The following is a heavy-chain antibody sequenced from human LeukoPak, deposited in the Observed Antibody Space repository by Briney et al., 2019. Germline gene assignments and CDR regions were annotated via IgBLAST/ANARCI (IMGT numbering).Heavy chain of an antibody. CDR1: GYTFTSYG. V-gene: IGHV1-18*01. CDR2: ISAYNGNT. D-gene: IGHD3-22*01. J-gene: IGHJ4*02. CDR3: ARLLSYYYDSSGQSDY. Sequence: GASVKVSCKASGYTFTSYGISWVRQAPGQGLEWMGWISAYNGNTNYAQKLQGRVTMTTDTSTNTAYMELRSLRSDDTAVYYCARLLSYYYDSSGQSDYWGQGTLVTVSS.